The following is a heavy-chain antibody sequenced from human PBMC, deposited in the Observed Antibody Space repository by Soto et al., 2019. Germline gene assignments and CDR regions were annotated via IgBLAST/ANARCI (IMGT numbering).Heavy chain of an antibody. CDR1: GGSFSGYY. V-gene: IGHV4-34*01. J-gene: IGHJ5*02. Sequence: SETLSLTCAVYGGSFSGYYWSWIRQPPGKGLEWIGEINHSGSTNYNPSLKSRVTISVDTSKNQFSLKLSSVTAADTAVYYCARERGDYYDSSGYLRWFDPWGQGTLVTVSS. CDR2: INHSGST. CDR3: ARERGDYYDSSGYLRWFDP. D-gene: IGHD3-22*01.